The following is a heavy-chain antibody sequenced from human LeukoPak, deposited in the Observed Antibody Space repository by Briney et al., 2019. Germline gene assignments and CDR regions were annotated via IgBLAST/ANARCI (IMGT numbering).Heavy chain of an antibody. CDR2: IRNKANSYTT. Sequence: PGGSLRLSCAASGVTISDHNMDWVGQAPGKGLEWVGRIRNKANSYTTEYAASVKGRFTISRDNSQNSLFLQMNSLKSEDTDVYFCQQSIPYYPFVCWGQGILVTVSS. V-gene: IGHV3-72*01. CDR3: QQSIPYYPFVC. CDR1: GVTISDHN. J-gene: IGHJ4*02. D-gene: IGHD3-22*01.